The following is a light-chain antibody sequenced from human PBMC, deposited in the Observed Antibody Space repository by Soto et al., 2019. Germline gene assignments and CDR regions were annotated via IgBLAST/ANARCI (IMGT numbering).Light chain of an antibody. CDR3: HQYSNLPVT. CDR1: QSVSRN. V-gene: IGKV3-20*01. J-gene: IGKJ4*01. Sequence: EIVLTQSPDTMSLSPGERATLSCRTSQSVSRNLAWYQQKPGQAPRLLIYGASKRATGIPDRFSGSGSGTDFTLTISRLEPEDFAVYYCHQYSNLPVTFGGGTKVDIK. CDR2: GAS.